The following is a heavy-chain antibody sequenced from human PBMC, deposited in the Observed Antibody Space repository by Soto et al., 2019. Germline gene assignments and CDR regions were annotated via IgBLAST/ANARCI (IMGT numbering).Heavy chain of an antibody. CDR3: ARRGELLSGFLYYYYYGMDV. Sequence: GESLKISCKGSGYSFTSYWIGWVRQMPGKGLEWMGIIYPGDSDTRYSPSFQGQVTISADKSISTAYLQWSSLKASDTAMYYCARRGELLSGFLYYYYYGMDVWGQGTTVTVSS. V-gene: IGHV5-51*01. D-gene: IGHD3-10*01. J-gene: IGHJ6*02. CDR2: IYPGDSDT. CDR1: GYSFTSYW.